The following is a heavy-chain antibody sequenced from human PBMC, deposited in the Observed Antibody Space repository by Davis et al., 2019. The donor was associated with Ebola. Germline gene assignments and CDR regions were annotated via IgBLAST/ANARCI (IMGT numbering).Heavy chain of an antibody. CDR2: ISWNSGSI. CDR1: GFTFSSYA. V-gene: IGHV3-9*01. D-gene: IGHD6-19*01. J-gene: IGHJ4*02. Sequence: PGGSLRLSCAASGFTFSSYAMSWVRQAPGKGLEWVSGISWNSGSIGYADSVKGRFTISRDNAKNSLYLQMNSLRAEDTALYYCAKDSPGAVAGLVFNDYWGQGTLVTVSS. CDR3: AKDSPGAVAGLVFNDY.